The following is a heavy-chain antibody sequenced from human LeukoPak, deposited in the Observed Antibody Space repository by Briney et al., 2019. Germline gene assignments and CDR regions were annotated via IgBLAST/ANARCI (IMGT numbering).Heavy chain of an antibody. Sequence: ASVKVSCKASGYTFTGYYMHWVRQAPGQGLEWMGRINPNSGGTNYAQKFQGRVTMTRDTSISTGYMELSRLRSDDTAVYYCARETEVFQFHYWGQGTLVTVSS. CDR3: ARETEVFQFHY. J-gene: IGHJ4*02. CDR1: GYTFTGYY. V-gene: IGHV1-2*06. CDR2: INPNSGGT. D-gene: IGHD3-3*01.